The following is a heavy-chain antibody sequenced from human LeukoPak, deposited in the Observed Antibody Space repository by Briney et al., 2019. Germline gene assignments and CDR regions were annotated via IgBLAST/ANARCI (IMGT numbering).Heavy chain of an antibody. D-gene: IGHD3-16*01. CDR3: ARDRSDYIWGSPAGMDV. CDR2: ISYDGSNK. Sequence: GGSLRLSCEASGFTFSSYAMHWVRQAPGKGLDWMSFISYDGSNKYYADSVKGRFTISRDNSKKTLFLQMISLRDEDRAVYYCARDRSDYIWGSPAGMDVWGKGTTVTVSS. CDR1: GFTFSSYA. V-gene: IGHV3-30*03. J-gene: IGHJ6*04.